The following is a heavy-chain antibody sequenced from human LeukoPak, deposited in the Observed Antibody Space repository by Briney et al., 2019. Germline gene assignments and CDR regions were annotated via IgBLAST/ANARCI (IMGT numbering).Heavy chain of an antibody. J-gene: IGHJ4*02. D-gene: IGHD1-26*01. CDR1: GFTFSSYW. V-gene: IGHV3-7*04. Sequence: GGSLRLSCAASGFTFSSYWMSWVRQAPGKGLEWVANIKQDGSEKKYVGSVKGRFTISRGNAKNSLYVQMNSLRAEDTAVYYCARGLSGSWDYFDYWGQGILVTVYS. CDR2: IKQDGSEK. CDR3: ARGLSGSWDYFDY.